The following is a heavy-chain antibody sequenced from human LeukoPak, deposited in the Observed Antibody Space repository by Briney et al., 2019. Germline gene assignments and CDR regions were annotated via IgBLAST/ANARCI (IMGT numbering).Heavy chain of an antibody. CDR1: GFTFSGSA. Sequence: GGSLRLSCAAFGFTFSGSAMHWVRQASGKGLEWVGRIRSKANSYATAYAASVKGRFTISRDDSKNTAYLQMNSLKTEDTAVYYCIGWSGYYYYWGQGTLVTVSS. CDR3: IGWSGYYYY. V-gene: IGHV3-73*01. CDR2: IRSKANSYAT. J-gene: IGHJ4*02. D-gene: IGHD3-3*01.